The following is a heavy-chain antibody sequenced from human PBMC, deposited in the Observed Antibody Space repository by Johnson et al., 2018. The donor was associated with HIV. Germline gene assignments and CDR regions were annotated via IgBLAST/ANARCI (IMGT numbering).Heavy chain of an antibody. D-gene: IGHD1-26*01. Sequence: QVQLVESGGGLVQPGGSLRLSCAASGFTFSTYGMHWVRQAPGKGLEWVAFIRHDGSNKYYADSVKGRFTISRDNAKKSLFLQMNSLRAEDTAFYYCASQLGATGAFDIWGQGTMVTVSS. CDR2: IRHDGSNK. CDR3: ASQLGATGAFDI. CDR1: GFTFSTYG. J-gene: IGHJ3*02. V-gene: IGHV3-30*02.